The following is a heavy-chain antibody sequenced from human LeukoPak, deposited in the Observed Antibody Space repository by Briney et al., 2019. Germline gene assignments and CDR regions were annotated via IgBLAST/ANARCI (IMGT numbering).Heavy chain of an antibody. CDR2: INHSGST. V-gene: IGHV4-34*01. J-gene: IGHJ2*01. CDR3: AREGPGLVGAIPSWYFDL. D-gene: IGHD1-26*01. Sequence: PSETLSLTCAVYGGSFSGYYWNWIRQPPGKGLEWIGEINHSGSTNYNPSLKSRVTISVDTSKNQFSLKLSSVTAADTAVYYCAREGPGLVGAIPSWYFDLWGRGTLVTVSS. CDR1: GGSFSGYY.